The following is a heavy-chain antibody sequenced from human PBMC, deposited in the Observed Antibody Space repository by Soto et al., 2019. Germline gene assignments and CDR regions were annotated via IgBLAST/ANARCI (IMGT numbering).Heavy chain of an antibody. Sequence: GGSLRLSCAASGFTFSSYGMHWVRQAPGKGLEWVAVISYDGSNKYYADSVKGRFTISRDNSKNTLYLQMNSLRAEDTAVYYCAKEGVGATTYYFDYWGQGTLVTVSS. CDR2: ISYDGSNK. V-gene: IGHV3-30*18. CDR1: GFTFSSYG. D-gene: IGHD1-26*01. J-gene: IGHJ4*02. CDR3: AKEGVGATTYYFDY.